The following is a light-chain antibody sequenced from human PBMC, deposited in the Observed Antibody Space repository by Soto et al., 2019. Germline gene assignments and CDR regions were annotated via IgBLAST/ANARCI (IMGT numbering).Light chain of an antibody. J-gene: IGKJ5*01. CDR2: GAS. Sequence: IVLTHSPATLSLSPGERATLSGRASQSVSSYLAWYRQEPGQAPRLLVYGASSRATGIPDRFSGSGSGTDFTLTISRLEPEDFAVYYCQQHGTSPITFGQGTRLEIK. CDR1: QSVSSY. CDR3: QQHGTSPIT. V-gene: IGKV3-20*01.